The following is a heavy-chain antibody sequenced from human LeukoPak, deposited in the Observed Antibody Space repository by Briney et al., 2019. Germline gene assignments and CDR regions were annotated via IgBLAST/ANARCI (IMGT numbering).Heavy chain of an antibody. J-gene: IGHJ4*02. CDR3: AIGSGSYYTPFDY. V-gene: IGHV1-69*02. CDR2: IIPILGIA. Sequence: MGRIIPILGIANYAQKFQGRVTITADKSTSTAYMELSSLRSEDTAVYYCAIGSGSYYTPFDYWGQGTLVTVSS. D-gene: IGHD3-10*01.